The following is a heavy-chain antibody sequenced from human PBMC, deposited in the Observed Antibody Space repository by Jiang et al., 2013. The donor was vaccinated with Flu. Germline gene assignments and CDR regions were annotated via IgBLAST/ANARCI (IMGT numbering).Heavy chain of an antibody. Sequence: AEVKKPGESLKISCKGSGYSFTNHWISWVRQMPGKGLEWMGRIDPSDSYTNYSPSFRGHVTMSSDKSISTAYLQWSSLKASDTAFYFCARNGSGYFDFWGQGILVTVSS. CDR1: GYSFTNHW. CDR3: ARNGSGYFDF. CDR2: IDPSDSYT. D-gene: IGHD1-1*01. V-gene: IGHV5-10-1*01. J-gene: IGHJ4*02.